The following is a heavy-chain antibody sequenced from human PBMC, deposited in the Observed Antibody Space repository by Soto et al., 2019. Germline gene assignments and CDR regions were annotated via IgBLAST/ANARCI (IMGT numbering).Heavy chain of an antibody. Sequence: EVQLVESGGGLVKPGGSLRLSCAASGFTVSSNYMSWVRQAPGKGLEWVSVVYIGGNTYYAESVEDRFTISRDNCLNLLCLQMNGLRARETAVYNCAGSVGGGVGYWGQGALVTVST. CDR1: GFTVSSNY. D-gene: IGHD3-16*01. V-gene: IGHV3-66*01. CDR3: AGSVGGGVGY. J-gene: IGHJ4*02. CDR2: VYIGGNT.